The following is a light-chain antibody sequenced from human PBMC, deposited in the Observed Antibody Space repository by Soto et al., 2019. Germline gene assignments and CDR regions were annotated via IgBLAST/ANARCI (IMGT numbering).Light chain of an antibody. J-gene: IGKJ5*01. V-gene: IGKV3-11*01. CDR3: QQSSNWPQIT. CDR1: QSVHNF. Sequence: EGVLTPSPATLSLSPVYSAALSCHAIQSVHNFLAWYQNTPCHAPRLIIYGSYNRAACIPDRFSGSGSGTDFTLTINSLEPEDFAVYYCQQSSNWPQITCGQGTRLEIK. CDR2: GSY.